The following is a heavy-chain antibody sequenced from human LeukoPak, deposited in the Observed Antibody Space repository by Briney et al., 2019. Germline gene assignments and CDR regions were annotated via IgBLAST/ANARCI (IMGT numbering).Heavy chain of an antibody. V-gene: IGHV3-38-3*01. CDR1: GFTVSSNE. D-gene: IGHD1-26*01. CDR2: ISGGST. Sequence: PGGSLRLSCAASGFTVSSNEMSWVRQAPGKGLEWVSSISGGSTYYADSRKGRFTISRDNSKNTLHLQMNSLRAEDTAVYYCAKGREGDGNWFDPWGQGTLVTVSS. CDR3: AKGREGDGNWFDP. J-gene: IGHJ5*02.